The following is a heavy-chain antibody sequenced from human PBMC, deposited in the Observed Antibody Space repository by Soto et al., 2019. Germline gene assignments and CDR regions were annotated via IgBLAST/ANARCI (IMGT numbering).Heavy chain of an antibody. CDR3: ARVPPATYYDFWSGSPEYYYYYMDV. Sequence: PGGSLRLSCAASGFTVSSNYMSWVRQAPGKGLEWVSVIYSGGSTYYADSVKGRFTISRHNSKNTLYLQMNSLRAEDTAVYYCARVPPATYYDFWSGSPEYYYYYMDVWGKGTTVTVSS. J-gene: IGHJ6*03. CDR1: GFTVSSNY. V-gene: IGHV3-53*04. CDR2: IYSGGST. D-gene: IGHD3-3*01.